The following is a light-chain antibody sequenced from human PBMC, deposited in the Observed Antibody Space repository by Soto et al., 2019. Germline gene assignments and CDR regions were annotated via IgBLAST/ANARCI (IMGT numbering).Light chain of an antibody. Sequence: DIQMTQSPSTLSASVGGRVTITCRASQSVGTWVAWYQQKPGKAPKLLIYGASTRATGIPARFSGSGSGTEFTLTISSLQSEDFAVYYCQQYNNWPPITFGQGTRLEIK. J-gene: IGKJ5*01. V-gene: IGKV1-5*01. CDR1: QSVGTW. CDR2: GAS. CDR3: QQYNNWPPIT.